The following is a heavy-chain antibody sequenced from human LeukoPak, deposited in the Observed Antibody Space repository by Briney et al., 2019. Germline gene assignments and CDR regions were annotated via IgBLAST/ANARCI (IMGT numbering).Heavy chain of an antibody. J-gene: IGHJ5*02. D-gene: IGHD3-10*01. V-gene: IGHV4-59*01. Sequence: SETLSLTCTVSGGSISSYYWSWIRQPPGKGLEWIGYIYYSGSTNYNPSLKSRVTISVDTSKNQFSLKLSSVTAADTAVYYCARHSYYYGSGSYYYWFDPWGQGTLVTVSS. CDR2: IYYSGST. CDR1: GGSISSYY. CDR3: ARHSYYYGSGSYYYWFDP.